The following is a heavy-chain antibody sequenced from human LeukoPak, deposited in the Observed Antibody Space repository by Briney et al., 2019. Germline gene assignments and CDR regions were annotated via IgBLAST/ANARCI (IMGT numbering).Heavy chain of an antibody. Sequence: GGSLRLSCAASGFTFSDYYMSWIRQAPGKGLEWVSYISSSGSTIYYADSVKGRFTISRDNAKNSLYLQMNSLRAEDTAVYYCARVLGAVAAADAETGWFDPWGQGTLVTVSS. D-gene: IGHD6-13*01. CDR2: ISSSGSTI. CDR3: ARVLGAVAAADAETGWFDP. J-gene: IGHJ5*02. CDR1: GFTFSDYY. V-gene: IGHV3-11*01.